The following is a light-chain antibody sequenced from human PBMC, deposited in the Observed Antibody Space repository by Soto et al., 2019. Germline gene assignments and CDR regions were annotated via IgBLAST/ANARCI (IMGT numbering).Light chain of an antibody. J-gene: IGKJ4*01. CDR2: DAS. Sequence: EIVLTQSPATLSLSPGERATLSCRASQSVSRYLAWYQQKPGQAPRLLIYDASSRATGIPARFSGSGSGTDFTLNITSLEPEDFAVYSCQQRSNWPSTFGGGTKVEI. CDR3: QQRSNWPST. V-gene: IGKV3-11*01. CDR1: QSVSRY.